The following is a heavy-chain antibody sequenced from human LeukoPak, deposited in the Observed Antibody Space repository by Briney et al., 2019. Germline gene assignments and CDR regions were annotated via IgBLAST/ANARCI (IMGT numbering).Heavy chain of an antibody. J-gene: IGHJ4*02. CDR3: ARDNGGLDRPDY. D-gene: IGHD4-23*01. CDR1: GGSISSGNYY. V-gene: IGHV4-61*09. CDR2: IYTSGST. Sequence: SETLSLTCSVSGGSISSGNYYWSWIRQPAGKGLEWIGHIYTSGSTNYNPSLKSRVTISVDTSKNQFSLKLSSVTAADTAVYYCARDNGGLDRPDYWGQGTLVTVSS.